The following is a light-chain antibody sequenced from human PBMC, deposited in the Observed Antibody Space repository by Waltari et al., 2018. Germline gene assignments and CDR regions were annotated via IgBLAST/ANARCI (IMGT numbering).Light chain of an antibody. CDR2: LGS. CDR3: MQALQTPNT. CDR1: QSLLNNGKYSY. J-gene: IGKJ2*01. V-gene: IGKV2-28*01. Sequence: DIVMTQSPLSLPVTPGEPASIPCRSSQSLLNNGKYSYSDWYLQRPGQAPQLLIYLGSYRAAGVPCRFSGTGSGTDFTLKISRVEADDVGIYYCMQALQTPNTFGQGTKLEIK.